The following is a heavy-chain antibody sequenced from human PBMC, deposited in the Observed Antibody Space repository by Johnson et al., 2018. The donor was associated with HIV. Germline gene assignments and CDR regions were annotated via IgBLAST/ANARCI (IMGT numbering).Heavy chain of an antibody. V-gene: IGHV3-33*08. J-gene: IGHJ3*02. D-gene: IGHD6-13*01. Sequence: QLVESGGGVVQPGRSLSLSCAASGFTFSSYGMHWVRQAPGKGLEWVAFIWYDGSNKYYADSVKGRFTISRDNSKNTLYLQMNSLRAEDTAVYYCARDGTSRGGAFDIWGQGTMVTVSS. CDR1: GFTFSSYG. CDR2: IWYDGSNK. CDR3: ARDGTSRGGAFDI.